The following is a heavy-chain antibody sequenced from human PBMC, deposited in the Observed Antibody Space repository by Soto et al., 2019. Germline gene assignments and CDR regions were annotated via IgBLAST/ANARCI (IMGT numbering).Heavy chain of an antibody. CDR2: ISSSGETT. CDR1: GFTFSSFA. V-gene: IGHV3-23*01. D-gene: IGHD6-13*01. CDR3: VQDWTGNSCPCMVV. Sequence: EVHLLESGGGLVQPGGSLRLSCAASGFTFSSFAMTWVRQAPGEGLEWVSSISSSGETTYYSDSVKGRFTISRDISKNRVYLQMTSLRAEDTAVYFCVQDWTGNSCPCMVVWGQGTTVTVSS. J-gene: IGHJ6*02.